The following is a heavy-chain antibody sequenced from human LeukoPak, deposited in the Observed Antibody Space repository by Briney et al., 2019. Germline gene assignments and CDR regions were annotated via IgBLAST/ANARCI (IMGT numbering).Heavy chain of an antibody. D-gene: IGHD4-17*01. Sequence: PSVKASCKASGYTFTGYYMHWVRHAPGQGREWMGWINPNRGGTNYAQKFQGRVTMTRDTSISTAYMELSRLRSDDTAVYYCARDEYDYGDYGAAGSAPDYWGQGTLVTVSS. CDR1: GYTFTGYY. CDR3: ARDEYDYGDYGAAGSAPDY. CDR2: INPNRGGT. J-gene: IGHJ4*02. V-gene: IGHV1-2*02.